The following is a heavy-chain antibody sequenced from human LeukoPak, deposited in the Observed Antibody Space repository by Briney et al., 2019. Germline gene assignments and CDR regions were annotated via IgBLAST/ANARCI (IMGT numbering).Heavy chain of an antibody. J-gene: IGHJ3*02. Sequence: GGSLRLSCAASGFTFDDYAMHWVRQAPGKGLEWVSLISWDGGITYYADSVKGRFTISRDNSKNSLYLQMNSLRAEDTALYYCAKDSRLFGVGIRVVGAFDIWGQGTMVTVSS. V-gene: IGHV3-43D*04. CDR3: AKDSRLFGVGIRVVGAFDI. CDR1: GFTFDDYA. D-gene: IGHD3-3*01. CDR2: ISWDGGIT.